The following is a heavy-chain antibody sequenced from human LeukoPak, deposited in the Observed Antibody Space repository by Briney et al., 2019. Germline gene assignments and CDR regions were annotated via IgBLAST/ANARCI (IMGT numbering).Heavy chain of an antibody. Sequence: ASVKVSCKASGYTFTSYGISWVRQAPGQGLEWMGWISAYNGNTNYAQKLQGRVTMTTDTSTSTAYMGLRSLRSDDTAVYYCARMDIVVVPAVDPLDYWGQGTLVTVSS. CDR1: GYTFTSYG. J-gene: IGHJ4*02. D-gene: IGHD2-2*03. CDR3: ARMDIVVVPAVDPLDY. V-gene: IGHV1-18*01. CDR2: ISAYNGNT.